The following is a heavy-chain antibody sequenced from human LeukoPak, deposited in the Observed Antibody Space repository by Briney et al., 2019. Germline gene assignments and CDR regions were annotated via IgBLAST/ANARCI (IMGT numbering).Heavy chain of an antibody. CDR1: GGSIPSYY. V-gene: IGHV4-59*12. CDR3: ARGAYSNYLSVDY. D-gene: IGHD4-11*01. J-gene: IGHJ4*01. Sequence: PSETLSLTCAISGGSIPSYYWTWIRQSPGQGLEWIGYLFYSGRTNYNPSLKSRITLSRDRSKNQFSLNVRFVTAADTAVYYCARGAYSNYLSVDYWGHGILVTVSS. CDR2: LFYSGRT.